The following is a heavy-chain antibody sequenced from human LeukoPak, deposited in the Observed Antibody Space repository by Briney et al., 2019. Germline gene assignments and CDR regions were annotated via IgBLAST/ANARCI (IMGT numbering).Heavy chain of an antibody. CDR2: IKSKTDGGTT. J-gene: IGHJ4*02. CDR3: TTYGDYVEDFDY. CDR1: GFTFSSYA. Sequence: GGSLRLSCAASGFTFSSYAMNWVRQAPGKGLEWVGRIKSKTDGGTTDYAAPVKGRFTISRDDSKNTLYLQMNSLKTEDTAVYYCTTYGDYVEDFDYWGQGTLVTVSS. D-gene: IGHD4-17*01. V-gene: IGHV3-15*07.